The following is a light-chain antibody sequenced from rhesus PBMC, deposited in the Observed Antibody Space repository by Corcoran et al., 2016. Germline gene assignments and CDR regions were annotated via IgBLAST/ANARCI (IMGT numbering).Light chain of an antibody. J-gene: IGKJ2*01. CDR3: QQYSDWYS. V-gene: IGKV3-42*03. CDR2: GAS. CDR1: QSVSSN. Sequence: EIVMTQSPATLSLSPGEGATLSCRASQSVSSNLAWYQQKPGQAPRLLIYGASNRATGIPERFSGSGSGTEFSLTMKNLEPEDFSVYFCQQYSDWYSFGQGTKVEIK.